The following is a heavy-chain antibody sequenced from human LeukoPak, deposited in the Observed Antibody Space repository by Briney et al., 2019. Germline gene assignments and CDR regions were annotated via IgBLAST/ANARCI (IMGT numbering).Heavy chain of an antibody. CDR1: GFTFSSYA. D-gene: IGHD2-2*01. CDR2: ISGSGGST. J-gene: IGHJ6*03. V-gene: IGHV3-23*01. CDR3: TRDPPIYCSSTSCYADDYYYYMDV. Sequence: GGSLRLSCAASGFTFSSYAMSWVRQAPGKGLEWVSAISGSGGSTYYADSVKGRFTISRDNSKNTLYLQMNSLRAEDTAVYYCTRDPPIYCSSTSCYADDYYYYMDVWGKGTTVTVSS.